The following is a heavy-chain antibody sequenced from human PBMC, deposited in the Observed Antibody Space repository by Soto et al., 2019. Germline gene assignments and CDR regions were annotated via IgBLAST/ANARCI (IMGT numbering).Heavy chain of an antibody. CDR1: GFTFSSYA. CDR3: AKSLVRGVIISWYDY. V-gene: IGHV3-23*01. Sequence: GGSLRLSCASSGFTFSSYAMSWVRQAPGKGLEWVSAISGSGGSTYYADSVKGRFTISRDNSKNTLYLQMNSLRAEDTAVYYCAKSLVRGVIISWYDYWGQGTLVTVSS. D-gene: IGHD3-10*01. J-gene: IGHJ4*02. CDR2: ISGSGGST.